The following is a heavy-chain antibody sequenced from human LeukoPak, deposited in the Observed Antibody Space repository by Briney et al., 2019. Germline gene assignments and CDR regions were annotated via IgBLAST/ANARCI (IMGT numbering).Heavy chain of an antibody. J-gene: IGHJ6*02. CDR1: GGSISSSNW. CDR3: ARAPSRWPKTPAYYYYYGMDV. V-gene: IGHV4-4*02. Sequence: PSETLSFTCAVSGGSISSSNWWSWVRQPPGKGLEWIGEIYHNGNTNYNPSLKSRVTISVDKSKNQFSLKLSSVTAADTAVYYCARAPSRWPKTPAYYYYYGMDVWGQGTTVTVSS. D-gene: IGHD2-2*01. CDR2: IYHNGNT.